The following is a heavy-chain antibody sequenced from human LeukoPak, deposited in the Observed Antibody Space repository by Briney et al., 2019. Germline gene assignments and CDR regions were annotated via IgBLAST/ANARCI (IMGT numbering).Heavy chain of an antibody. CDR3: ARWAIRLAELSQRFAP. Sequence: SETLSLTCTVSGGSISSSSYYWGWIRQPPGKGLEWIGSIYYSGSTYYNPSLKSRVTISVDTSKNQFSLKLSSVTAADTAVYYCARWAIRLAELSQRFAPWGQGTLVTVSS. V-gene: IGHV4-39*01. CDR2: IYYSGST. CDR1: GGSISSSSYY. D-gene: IGHD3-16*02. J-gene: IGHJ5*02.